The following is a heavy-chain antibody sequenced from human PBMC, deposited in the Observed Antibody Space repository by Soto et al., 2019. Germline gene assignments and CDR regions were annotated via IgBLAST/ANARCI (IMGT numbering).Heavy chain of an antibody. D-gene: IGHD3-16*01. Sequence: GESLRFSCAASGFTFSSNAMSWVRQAPGKWLEWVSAISGSGGSTHYAHSVKGRFTISRNNSNNTLYLQMNSLRAEDTAVYYCAKGGYYYYGMDVWGQGTTVTVSS. J-gene: IGHJ6*02. V-gene: IGHV3-23*01. CDR2: ISGSGGST. CDR3: AKGGYYYYGMDV. CDR1: GFTFSSNA.